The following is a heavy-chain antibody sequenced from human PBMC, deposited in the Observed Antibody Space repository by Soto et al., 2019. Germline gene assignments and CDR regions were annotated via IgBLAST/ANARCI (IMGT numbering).Heavy chain of an antibody. CDR1: GYRFTSYW. CDR2: IYPGDFDT. Sequence: GESLKISCKGSGYRFTSYWIAWVRQLPGKGLEFMGIIYPGDFDTRYNPSLQGQVTISVDNSISTAYLQWSSLRAPDTAMYYRARGYNSGLSIHPYYFDRWGQGTLVTVSS. V-gene: IGHV5-51*01. D-gene: IGHD6-19*01. J-gene: IGHJ4*02. CDR3: ARGYNSGLSIHPYYFDR.